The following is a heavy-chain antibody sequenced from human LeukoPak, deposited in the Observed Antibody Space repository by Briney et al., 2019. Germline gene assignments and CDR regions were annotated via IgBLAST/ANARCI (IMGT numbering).Heavy chain of an antibody. CDR1: GFTFSSSA. V-gene: IGHV3-74*01. CDR2: VNGDGSST. D-gene: IGHD6-13*01. J-gene: IGHJ4*02. Sequence: PGGSLRLSCAASGFTFSSSAMSWVRQVPGKGLVWVSRVNGDGSSTNYADSVKGRFTISRDNAKNTLYLQMNSLRAEDTAVYYCARDGIAAVDFDYWGQGILVTVSS. CDR3: ARDGIAAVDFDY.